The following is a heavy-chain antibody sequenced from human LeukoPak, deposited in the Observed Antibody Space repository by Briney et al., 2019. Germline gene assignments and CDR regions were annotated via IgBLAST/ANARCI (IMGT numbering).Heavy chain of an antibody. CDR3: ARFRVVPAVTNWFDP. V-gene: IGHV3-23*01. Sequence: GGSLRLSCVASGFSFSNYAMSWVRQAPGKGLDWVSAISGSGSNTWYADSVKGRFTISRDNSRNTLYLQMNGLRAEDTALYYCARFRVVPAVTNWFDPWGQGTLVTVSS. CDR1: GFSFSNYA. CDR2: ISGSGSNT. J-gene: IGHJ5*02. D-gene: IGHD2-2*01.